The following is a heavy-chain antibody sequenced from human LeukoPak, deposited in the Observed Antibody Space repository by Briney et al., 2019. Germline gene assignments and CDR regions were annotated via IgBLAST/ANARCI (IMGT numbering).Heavy chain of an antibody. Sequence: GGSLRLSCAASGFTFSSYEMNGVCQAPGKGLEWVSYISSSGATRYYADSVKGRFTMSRDNAKNSLYLLLNSLRAEDTAVYYCARGLISQYYYGSGSYAVRDDYYYYMDVWGKGTTVTISS. CDR1: GFTFSSYE. CDR3: ARGLISQYYYGSGSYAVRDDYYYYMDV. J-gene: IGHJ6*03. V-gene: IGHV3-48*03. D-gene: IGHD3-10*01. CDR2: ISSSGATR.